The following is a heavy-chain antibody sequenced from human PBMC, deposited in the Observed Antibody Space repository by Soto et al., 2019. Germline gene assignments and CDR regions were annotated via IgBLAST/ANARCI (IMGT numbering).Heavy chain of an antibody. V-gene: IGHV3-23*01. J-gene: IGHJ5*02. Sequence: EVQLLESGGGLVQPGGSLRLSCAASGFTFSSYAMSWVRQAPGKGLEWVSAISGSGGSTYYADSVKGRFTISRDNSKNTLYLQVNSLRAEDTAVYYCAKDLLRIAAAGTEWFDPWGQGTLVTVSS. CDR2: ISGSGGST. CDR3: AKDLLRIAAAGTEWFDP. D-gene: IGHD6-13*01. CDR1: GFTFSSYA.